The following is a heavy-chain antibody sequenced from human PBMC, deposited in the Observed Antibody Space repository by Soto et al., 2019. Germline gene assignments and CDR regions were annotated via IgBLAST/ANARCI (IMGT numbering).Heavy chain of an antibody. CDR2: IYHSGST. V-gene: IGHV4-4*02. D-gene: IGHD1-26*01. Sequence: PSETLSLTCAVSSGSISSSNWWSWVRQPPGKGLEWIGEIYHSGSTDYNPSLKSRVTISLDKSENQFSLRLSSVTAADTAVDYCGREWERGILDYWGQGTLVTVSS. CDR3: GREWERGILDY. J-gene: IGHJ4*02. CDR1: SGSISSSNW.